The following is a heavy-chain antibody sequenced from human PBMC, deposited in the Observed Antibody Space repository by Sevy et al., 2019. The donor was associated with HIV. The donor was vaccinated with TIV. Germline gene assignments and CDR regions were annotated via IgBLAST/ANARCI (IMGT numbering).Heavy chain of an antibody. V-gene: IGHV3-30*18. Sequence: WGSLRLSCAAAGFTFSRYGMHWARQAPGKGLEWVAVISSDGSDKEYAESVKGRFTVSRDNSKDTVYLQMNSLRLEDTAIYYRANSRGRYEGSSWLYYYYLMDVWGQGTTVTVSS. CDR2: ISSDGSDK. D-gene: IGHD6-13*01. J-gene: IGHJ6*02. CDR1: GFTFSRYG. CDR3: ANSRGRYEGSSWLYYYYLMDV.